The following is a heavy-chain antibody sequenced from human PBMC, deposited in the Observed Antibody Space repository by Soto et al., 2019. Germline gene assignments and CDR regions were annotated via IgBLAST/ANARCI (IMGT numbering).Heavy chain of an antibody. J-gene: IGHJ6*02. CDR2: IVVGSGNT. V-gene: IGHV1-58*01. CDR3: AASYYYDSSGYYLLHYYYYYGMDV. D-gene: IGHD3-22*01. CDR1: GFTFTSSA. Sequence: ASVKVSCKASGFTFTSSAVQWVRQARGQRLEWIGWIVVGSGNTNYAQKFQERVTITRDMSTSTAYMELSSLRSEDTAVYYCAASYYYDSSGYYLLHYYYYYGMDVWGQGTTVTV.